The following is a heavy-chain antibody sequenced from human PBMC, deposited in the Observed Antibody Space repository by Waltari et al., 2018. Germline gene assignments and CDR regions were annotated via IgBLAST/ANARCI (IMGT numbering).Heavy chain of an antibody. CDR3: ARHPRGGDILTGHPSDY. J-gene: IGHJ4*02. D-gene: IGHD3-9*01. CDR2: IYPGDSDT. Sequence: EVQLVQSGAEVKKPGESLKISCKGSGYSFTSYWIGWVRPMPGKGLEWRGGIYPGDSDTRYSPAFQGQVTISADKSISTAYRQWSSLKASDTAMYYWARHPRGGDILTGHPSDYWGQGTLVTVAS. V-gene: IGHV5-51*01. CDR1: GYSFTSYW.